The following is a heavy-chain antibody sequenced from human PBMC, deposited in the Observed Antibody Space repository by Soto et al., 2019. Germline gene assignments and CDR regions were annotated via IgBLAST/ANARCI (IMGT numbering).Heavy chain of an antibody. D-gene: IGHD6-6*01. CDR2: IYYSGST. J-gene: IGHJ6*02. V-gene: IGHV4-30-4*01. CDR1: GGSISSGDYY. Sequence: SETLSLTCTVSGGSISSGDYYWSWIRQPPGKGLERIGYIYYSGSTYYNPSLKSRVTISVDTSKNQFSLKLSSVTAADTAVYYCARGPPRYSRSSEGSYYYYYGMDVWGQGTTVTVSS. CDR3: ARGPPRYSRSSEGSYYYYYGMDV.